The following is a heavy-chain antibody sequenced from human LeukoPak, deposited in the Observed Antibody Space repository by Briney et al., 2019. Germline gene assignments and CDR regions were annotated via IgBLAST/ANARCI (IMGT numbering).Heavy chain of an antibody. D-gene: IGHD6-19*01. J-gene: IGHJ5*02. CDR1: GYTLTELS. CDR2: FDPEDGET. CDR3: ATDPRYSSCWYNWFDP. Sequence: GASVKVSCKVSGYTLTELSMYWVRQAPGKGLEWMGGFDPEDGETIYAQKFQGRVTMTEDTSTDTAYMELSSLRSEDTAVYYCATDPRYSSCWYNWFDPWGQGTLVTVSS. V-gene: IGHV1-24*01.